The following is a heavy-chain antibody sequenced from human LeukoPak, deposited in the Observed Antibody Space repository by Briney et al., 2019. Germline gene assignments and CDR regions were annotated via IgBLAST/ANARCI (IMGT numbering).Heavy chain of an antibody. Sequence: PGGSLRLSCAASGFTFSSYWMSWVRQAPGKGLEWVANIKQDGSEKYYVDSVKGRFTISRDNAKNSLYLQMNSLRAEDTAVYYCARVLEYDFWSGYPYYFDYWGQGTLVTVSS. V-gene: IGHV3-7*01. CDR1: GFTFSSYW. CDR3: ARVLEYDFWSGYPYYFDY. CDR2: IKQDGSEK. D-gene: IGHD3-3*01. J-gene: IGHJ4*02.